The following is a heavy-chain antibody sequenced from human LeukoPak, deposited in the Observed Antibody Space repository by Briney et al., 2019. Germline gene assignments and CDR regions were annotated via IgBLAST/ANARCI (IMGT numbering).Heavy chain of an antibody. D-gene: IGHD1-1*01. CDR1: GFTFSSYW. J-gene: IGHJ5*02. CDR2: IKQDGSEK. Sequence: GGSLRLSCAASGFTFSSYWMSWVRQAPGKGLEWVANIKQDGSEKYYVDSVKGRFTISRDNSKNTLYLQMDSLRSDDMAVYYCAKSSAGITWFDPWGQGTLVTVSS. CDR3: AKSSAGITWFDP. V-gene: IGHV3-7*01.